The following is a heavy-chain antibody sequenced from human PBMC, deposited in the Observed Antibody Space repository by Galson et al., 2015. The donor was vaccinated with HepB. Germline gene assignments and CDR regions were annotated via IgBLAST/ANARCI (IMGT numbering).Heavy chain of an antibody. CDR2: IIGSGGST. CDR3: AKRRGRMFQFSNHYSYYAMDV. J-gene: IGHJ6*02. Sequence: SLRLSCAASGITFTSYAMSWVRLAPGKGLEWVSGIIGSGGSTYYADSVEGRFTISRDNSKNTLFLQMNNVRAEDTAVYYCAKRRGRMFQFSNHYSYYAMDVWGQGTTVTVSS. V-gene: IGHV3-23*01. D-gene: IGHD3-10*02. CDR1: GITFTSYA.